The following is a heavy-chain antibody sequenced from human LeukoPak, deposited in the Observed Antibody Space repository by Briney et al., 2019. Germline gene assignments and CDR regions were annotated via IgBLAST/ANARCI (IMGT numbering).Heavy chain of an antibody. CDR3: ARFPYSGPYGNPYYSYMDV. Sequence: GGSLRLSCEASGFSFSSYNMDWVRQTPGKGLEWISSITTSSTYTFYADSVKGRFTISRDNARNSLYLQMNSLRADDTAVDYCARFPYSGPYGNPYYSYMDVRGKGTTVTIPS. CDR1: GFSFSSYN. V-gene: IGHV3-21*01. CDR2: ITTSSTYT. J-gene: IGHJ6*03. D-gene: IGHD1-26*01.